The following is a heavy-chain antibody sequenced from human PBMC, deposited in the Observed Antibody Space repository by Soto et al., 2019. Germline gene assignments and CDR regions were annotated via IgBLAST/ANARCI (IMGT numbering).Heavy chain of an antibody. CDR2: VYNSGST. V-gene: IGHV4-59*01. CDR3: ARSRREAVAGYTLDK. Sequence: SETLSLTCTVSGGSISSNYWTWIRQPPGKGLEWIGYVYNSGSTNYNPALKSRVTVSEDTSKSQLSLKLHSMPAADTAVYYCARSRREAVAGYTLDKWGQGVLVTVS. D-gene: IGHD6-13*01. CDR1: GGSISSNY. J-gene: IGHJ4*02.